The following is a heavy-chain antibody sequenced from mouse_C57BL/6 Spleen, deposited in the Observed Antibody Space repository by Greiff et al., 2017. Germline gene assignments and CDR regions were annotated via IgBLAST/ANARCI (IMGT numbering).Heavy chain of an antibody. V-gene: IGHV5-16*01. D-gene: IGHD1-1*01. CDR2: INSDGSST. Sequence: EVKLVESEGGLVQPGSSMKLSCTASGFTFSDYYMAWVRQVPEKGLEWVANINSDGSSTYYLDSLKSRFIISGDNAKNILYLQMSSLKSEDTATYYCARWAYYGSSYVYFDVWGTGTTVTVSA. CDR3: ARWAYYGSSYVYFDV. CDR1: GFTFSDYY. J-gene: IGHJ1*03.